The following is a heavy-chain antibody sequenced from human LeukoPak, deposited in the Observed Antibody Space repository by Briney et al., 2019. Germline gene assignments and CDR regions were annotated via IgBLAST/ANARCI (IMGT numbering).Heavy chain of an antibody. CDR2: ISYDGSNK. Sequence: GGSLRLSCAASGFTFSSYGMHWVRQAPGKGLERVAVISYDGSNKYYADSVKGRFTISRDNSKNTLYLQMNSLRAEDTAVYYCAKDGNYGELDYWGQGTLVTVSS. D-gene: IGHD4-17*01. CDR3: AKDGNYGELDY. CDR1: GFTFSSYG. V-gene: IGHV3-30*18. J-gene: IGHJ4*02.